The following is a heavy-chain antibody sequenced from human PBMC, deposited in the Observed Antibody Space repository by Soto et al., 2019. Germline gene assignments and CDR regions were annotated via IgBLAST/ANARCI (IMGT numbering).Heavy chain of an antibody. CDR2: INGDGSGT. V-gene: IGHV3-74*01. CDR3: ARGIFGSGTANDY. J-gene: IGHJ4*02. Sequence: QPGGSLRLSCAASGFTFSGSWMHWVRQAPGKGLVWVSRINGDGSGTSYADFVKGRFTISRDDAKNTLFLQMNGLRAEDTAVYYCARGIFGSGTANDYWGQGTLVTVSS. D-gene: IGHD3-10*01. CDR1: GFTFSGSW.